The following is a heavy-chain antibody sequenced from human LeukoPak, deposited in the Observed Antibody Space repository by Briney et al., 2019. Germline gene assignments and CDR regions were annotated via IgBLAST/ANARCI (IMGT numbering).Heavy chain of an antibody. CDR3: ARHGGDYFSSLDY. J-gene: IGHJ4*02. CDR1: GGSISSYY. V-gene: IGHV4-4*09. CDR2: IYTSGST. Sequence: PSETLSLTCTVSGGSISSYYWSWIRQPPGKGLEWIGYIYTSGSTNYNPSLKSRVTISVDTSKNQFSLKLSSVTAADTAVYYCARHGGDYFSSLDYWGQGTLVTVSS. D-gene: IGHD2-21*02.